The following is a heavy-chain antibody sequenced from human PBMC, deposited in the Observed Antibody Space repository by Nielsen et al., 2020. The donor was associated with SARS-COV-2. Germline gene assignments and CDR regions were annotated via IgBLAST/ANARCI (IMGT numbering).Heavy chain of an antibody. J-gene: IGHJ4*02. CDR3: ARLWDDGYYFDTGPYDY. D-gene: IGHD3-22*01. V-gene: IGHV3-74*03. Sequence: GGSLRLSCVASGFTFSHYAIHWVRQAPGQGLVWASHINPDESKTTYADSVKGRFTISRDNAKNTLYLQMNSLRAEDTAVYYCARLWDDGYYFDTGPYDYWGQGTLVTVSS. CDR2: INPDESKT. CDR1: GFTFSHYA.